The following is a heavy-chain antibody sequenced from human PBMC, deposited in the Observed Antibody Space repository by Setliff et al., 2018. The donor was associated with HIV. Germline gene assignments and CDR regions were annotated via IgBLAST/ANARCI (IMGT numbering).Heavy chain of an antibody. CDR3: TRPQYIYEDGGSDY. CDR1: GFTFSGSP. Sequence: GGSLRLSCAASGFTFSGSPIHWVRQASGKGLEWLGRIKDRTDNYATAYAASVKGRFTIFRDDSANAAYLQINSLEIEDTAVYYCTRPQYIYEDGGSDYWGQGTLVTVSS. V-gene: IGHV3-73*01. J-gene: IGHJ4*02. CDR2: IKDRTDNYAT. D-gene: IGHD2-15*01.